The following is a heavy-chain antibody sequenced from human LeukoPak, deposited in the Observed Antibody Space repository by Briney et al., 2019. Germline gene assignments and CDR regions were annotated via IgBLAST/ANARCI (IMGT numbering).Heavy chain of an antibody. J-gene: IGHJ4*02. Sequence: ASVKVSCKASGYTFTGYYMHWVRQAPGQGLEWMGWINPNSGGTNYAQKFQGRVTMTRDTSISTAYMELSRLRSDDTAVYYCARSRGPKSRLRLGESVDYWGQGTLVTVSS. V-gene: IGHV1-2*02. D-gene: IGHD3-16*01. CDR2: INPNSGGT. CDR3: ARSRGPKSRLRLGESVDY. CDR1: GYTFTGYY.